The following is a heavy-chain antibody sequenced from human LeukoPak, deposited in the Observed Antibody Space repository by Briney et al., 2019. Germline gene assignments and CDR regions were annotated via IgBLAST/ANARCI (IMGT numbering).Heavy chain of an antibody. V-gene: IGHV4-39*01. Sequence: SETLSLTCTVSGGSISSSSYYWGWIRQPPGKGLEWIGSIYYSGSTYYNPSLKSRLSISVDTSKNQFSLKLNSVTAADTAVFYCTRLSSSYYYYMDVWGKGTTVTISS. D-gene: IGHD2-2*01. J-gene: IGHJ6*03. CDR2: IYYSGST. CDR1: GGSISSSSYY. CDR3: TRLSSSYYYYMDV.